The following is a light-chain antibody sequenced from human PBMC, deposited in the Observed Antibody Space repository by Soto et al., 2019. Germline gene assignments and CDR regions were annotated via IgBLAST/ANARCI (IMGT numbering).Light chain of an antibody. V-gene: IGKV1-39*01. CDR2: VAS. J-gene: IGKJ4*01. CDR1: QSISTY. CDR3: QQSSSTPQT. Sequence: DVQMTQSPSSLSASVGDRVTITCRASQSISTYLSWYQQKPGKAPKLLINVASTLQSGVPSRFSGSGSGTDFTLAISSLQPEDFATYYCQQSSSTPQTFGGGTRVEIK.